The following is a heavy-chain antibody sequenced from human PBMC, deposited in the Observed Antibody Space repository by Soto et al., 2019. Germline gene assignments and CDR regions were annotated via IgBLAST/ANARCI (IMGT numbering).Heavy chain of an antibody. Sequence: GGSLRLSCVASGSAFSSSGLHWVRQAPGKGPEWVAAISYEGSHEYYADSVKGRFTISRDNFKNTLYLEMNSLRPEDTAVYYCVKDPIRYQLVSDEAFDNWGQGTTVTVSS. V-gene: IGHV3-30*18. D-gene: IGHD6-13*01. CDR1: GSAFSSSG. J-gene: IGHJ6*02. CDR3: VKDPIRYQLVSDEAFDN. CDR2: ISYEGSHE.